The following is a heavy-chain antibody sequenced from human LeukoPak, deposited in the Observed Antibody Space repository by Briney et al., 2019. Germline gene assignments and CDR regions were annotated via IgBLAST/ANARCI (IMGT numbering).Heavy chain of an antibody. CDR1: GYTFTSYG. Sequence: ASVKVSCKASGYTFTSYGISWVRQAPGQGLEWMGWISAYNGNTNYAQKLQGRVTMTTDTSTSTAYMELRSLRSDDTAVYYCARRGSDYYYYYYMDVWGKGTTVTVSS. CDR2: ISAYNGNT. D-gene: IGHD6-6*01. CDR3: ARRGSDYYYYYYMDV. V-gene: IGHV1-18*01. J-gene: IGHJ6*03.